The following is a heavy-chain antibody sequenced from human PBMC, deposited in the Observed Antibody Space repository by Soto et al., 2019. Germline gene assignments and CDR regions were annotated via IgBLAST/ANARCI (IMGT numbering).Heavy chain of an antibody. J-gene: IGHJ5*02. CDR3: ARDQAAAGIKTLGWFDP. Sequence: GGSLRLSCAASGFTFSSYSMDWVRQAPGKGLEWVSSISSSSSYIYYADSVKGRFTISRDNAKNSLYLQMNSLRAEDTAVYYCARDQAAAGIKTLGWFDPWGQGTLVTVSS. D-gene: IGHD6-13*01. V-gene: IGHV3-21*01. CDR1: GFTFSSYS. CDR2: ISSSSSYI.